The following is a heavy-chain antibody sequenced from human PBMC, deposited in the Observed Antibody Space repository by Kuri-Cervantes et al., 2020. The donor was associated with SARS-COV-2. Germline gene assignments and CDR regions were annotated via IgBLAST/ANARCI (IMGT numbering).Heavy chain of an antibody. CDR3: ARDLTYFDY. CDR2: IIPILGTA. V-gene: IGHV1-69*04. J-gene: IGHJ4*02. Sequence: SVKVSCKASGGTFSSYAISWVRQAPGQGLEWMGRIIPILGTANYAQKFQGRVTITADKSTGTAYMELSSLRSEDTAVYYCARDLTYFDYRGQGTLVTVSS. CDR1: GGTFSSYA.